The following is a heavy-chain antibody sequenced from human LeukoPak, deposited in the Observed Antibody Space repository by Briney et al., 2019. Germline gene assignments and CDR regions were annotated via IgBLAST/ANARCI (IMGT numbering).Heavy chain of an antibody. J-gene: IGHJ5*02. V-gene: IGHV4-38-2*02. CDR2: IYHSGIT. D-gene: IGHD6-13*01. Sequence: PGGSLRLSCAASGFTFRDYYMTWFRQAPGKGLEWIGSIYHSGITYYNPSLKSRVTISVDTSKNQFSLKLSSVTAADTAVYYCAREGDSSSVGWFDPWGQGTLVTVSS. CDR1: GFTFRDYY. CDR3: AREGDSSSVGWFDP.